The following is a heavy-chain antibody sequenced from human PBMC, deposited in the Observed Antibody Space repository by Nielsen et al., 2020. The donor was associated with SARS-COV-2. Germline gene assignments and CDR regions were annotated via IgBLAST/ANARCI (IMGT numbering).Heavy chain of an antibody. Sequence: WLRQPPGKGLEWVSSISSSSSYIYYADSVKGRFTISRDNAENSLYLQMNSLRAEDTAVYYCARDQIPYYYDSSGSYYYYYYGMDVWGQGTTVTVSS. CDR2: ISSSSSYI. D-gene: IGHD3-22*01. V-gene: IGHV3-21*01. CDR3: ARDQIPYYYDSSGSYYYYYYGMDV. J-gene: IGHJ6*02.